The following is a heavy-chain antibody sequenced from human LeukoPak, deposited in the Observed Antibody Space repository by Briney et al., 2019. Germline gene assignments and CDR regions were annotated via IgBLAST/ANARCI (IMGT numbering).Heavy chain of an antibody. D-gene: IGHD5-18*01. Sequence: MPSETLSLTCTVSGGSISSYYWSWIRQPPGKGLEWIGYIYYSGSTNYNPSLKSRVTISVDTSKNQFSLKLSSVTAADTAVYYCARAALGYSYGYPHFDYWGQGTLVTVSS. CDR3: ARAALGYSYGYPHFDY. J-gene: IGHJ4*02. V-gene: IGHV4-59*01. CDR2: IYYSGST. CDR1: GGSISSYY.